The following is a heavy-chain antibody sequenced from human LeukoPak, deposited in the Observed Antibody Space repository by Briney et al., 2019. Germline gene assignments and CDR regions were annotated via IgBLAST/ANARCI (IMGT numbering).Heavy chain of an antibody. J-gene: IGHJ6*03. Sequence: SETLSLACIVSGVSIRSDTYYWGWIRQPPGKGLEWIGNYHNGNSYYNPSLKSRVTISEDTSGNQFSLRVTSVTAADTAVYYCARLWDSTGLYFYYYMDVWGEGTTVTVSS. CDR1: GVSIRSDTYY. D-gene: IGHD6-25*01. CDR3: ARLWDSTGLYFYYYMDV. V-gene: IGHV4-39*01. CDR2: YHNGNS.